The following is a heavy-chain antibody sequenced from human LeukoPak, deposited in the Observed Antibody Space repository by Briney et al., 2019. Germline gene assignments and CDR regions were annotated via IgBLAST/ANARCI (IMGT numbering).Heavy chain of an antibody. CDR1: GYSITSGHY. D-gene: IGHD5-18*01. V-gene: IGHV4-38-2*02. J-gene: IGHJ4*02. CDR3: ARRSSYEDFDY. CDR2: IYHSGIT. Sequence: PETLSLTCTVSGYSITSGHYWGWIRQPPGKGLEWIGIIYHSGITYYNPSLKSRVTLSVDTSKNQFSLKLSSVTAADTAVYYCARRSSYEDFDYWGQGTLVTVSS.